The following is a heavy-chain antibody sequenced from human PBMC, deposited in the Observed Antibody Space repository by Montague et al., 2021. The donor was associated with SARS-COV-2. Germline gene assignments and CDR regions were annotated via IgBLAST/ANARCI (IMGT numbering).Heavy chain of an antibody. V-gene: IGHV4-4*01. J-gene: IGHJ4*02. Sequence: LVKPTQTLTLTCTFSGFSLSTSGMCVSWVRQPPGKGLEWIGEIYDTASTNYNPSLKSRVTMSVDKFNNQVSLQLKYLTAADTAVYFCMRAGGYVNRPPVWGQGALVIVSS. CDR2: IYDTAST. D-gene: IGHD6-19*01. CDR3: MRAGGYVNRPPV. CDR1: GFSLSTSGM.